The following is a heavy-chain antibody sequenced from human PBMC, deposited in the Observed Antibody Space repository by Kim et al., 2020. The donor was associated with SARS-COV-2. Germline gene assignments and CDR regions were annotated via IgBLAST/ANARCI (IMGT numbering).Heavy chain of an antibody. J-gene: IGHJ6*02. CDR3: AGSYDFWSNPYYYYDMDV. Sequence: LKSRVTISVDTSKNQFSLKLSSVTAADTAVYYCAGSYDFWSNPYYYYDMDVWGQGTTVTVSS. V-gene: IGHV4-39*01. D-gene: IGHD3-3*01.